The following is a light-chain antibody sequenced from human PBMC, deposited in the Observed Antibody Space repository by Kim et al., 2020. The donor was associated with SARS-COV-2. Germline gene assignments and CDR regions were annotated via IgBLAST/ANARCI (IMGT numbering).Light chain of an antibody. J-gene: IGKJ1*01. CDR2: ATS. Sequence: VPPGERATLSCRASQSVYSDLAWYQQKPGQAPRLLIYATSTRATGIPARFSGSGSGTEFTLTISSLQSEDFAVYFCQQYNKWPTFGQGTKVDIK. CDR3: QQYNKWPT. CDR1: QSVYSD. V-gene: IGKV3-15*01.